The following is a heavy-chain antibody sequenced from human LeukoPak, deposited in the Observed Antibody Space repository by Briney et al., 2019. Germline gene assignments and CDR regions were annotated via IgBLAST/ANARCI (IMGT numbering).Heavy chain of an antibody. CDR2: ISYDGSNT. J-gene: IGHJ4*02. Sequence: PGRSLRLSCAASGFTFSNYAMHWVRQAPGKGLEWVAVISYDGSNTYYADSVKGRFTISRDNSKITLYLQMNSLRVEDTAVYYCARGVGSSWVRGTDYWGQGTLVTVSS. CDR1: GFTFSNYA. CDR3: ARGVGSSWVRGTDY. D-gene: IGHD6-13*01. V-gene: IGHV3-30-3*01.